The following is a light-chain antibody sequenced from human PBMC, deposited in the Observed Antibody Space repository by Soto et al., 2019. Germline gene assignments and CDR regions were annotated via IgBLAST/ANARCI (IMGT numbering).Light chain of an antibody. V-gene: IGKV3-20*01. CDR1: QSVSSNY. CDR2: GAS. J-gene: IGKJ5*01. Sequence: EIVLTQSPGTLSLSPGERATLSCRASQSVSSNYLAWYQQKPGQAPRLLIYGASSRATGIPDRFSGSGSGTDFTLTISRLEPEDVAVYYCQQYGSSPSITFGQGTRLEIK. CDR3: QQYGSSPSIT.